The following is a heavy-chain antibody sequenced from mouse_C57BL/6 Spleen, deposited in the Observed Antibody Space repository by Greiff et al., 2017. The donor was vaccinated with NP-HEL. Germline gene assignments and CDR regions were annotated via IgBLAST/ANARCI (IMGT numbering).Heavy chain of an antibody. Sequence: QVQLQQSGAELVMPGASVKLSCKASGYTFTSYWMHWVKQRPGQGLEWIGEIDPSDSYTNYNQKFKGKSTLTVDKSSSTAYMQLSSLTSEDSAVYYCARGDYGLIFDYWGQGTTLTVSS. J-gene: IGHJ2*01. CDR1: GYTFTSYW. CDR2: IDPSDSYT. V-gene: IGHV1-69*01. D-gene: IGHD1-2*01. CDR3: ARGDYGLIFDY.